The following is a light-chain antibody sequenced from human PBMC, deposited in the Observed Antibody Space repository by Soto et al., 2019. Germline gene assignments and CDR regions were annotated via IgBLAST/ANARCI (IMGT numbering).Light chain of an antibody. Sequence: EIVMTQSPATLSVSPGERATLSCRASQSLGSKLAWYQQKPGQAPRLLISGATTRATGLPARFSGSGSGAEFTLTISSLQSEDFAVYFCQQYTIWPYTFGQGTKVEIK. CDR2: GAT. V-gene: IGKV3-15*01. CDR3: QQYTIWPYT. CDR1: QSLGSK. J-gene: IGKJ2*01.